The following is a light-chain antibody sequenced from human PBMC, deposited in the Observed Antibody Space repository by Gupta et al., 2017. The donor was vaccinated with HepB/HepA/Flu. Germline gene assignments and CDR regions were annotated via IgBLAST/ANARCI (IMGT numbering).Light chain of an antibody. CDR2: AAS. CDR1: QSISSY. CDR3: QQSYSNPHT. V-gene: IGKV1-39*01. J-gene: IGKJ4*01. Sequence: DIQMTQSPSSLSASVGDRVTITCRASQSISSYLNWYQQKPGKAPKLLIYAASSLQSGVPSRFSGSGSGTDFTLTISSLQPEDFATYYCQQSYSNPHTFGGGTNVEIK.